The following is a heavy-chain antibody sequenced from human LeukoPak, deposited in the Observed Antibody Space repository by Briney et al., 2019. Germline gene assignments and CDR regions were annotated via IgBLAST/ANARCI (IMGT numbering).Heavy chain of an antibody. J-gene: IGHJ2*01. CDR3: ASYGDYGYFDL. CDR1: GGSISSGGYS. V-gene: IGHV4-30-2*01. D-gene: IGHD4-17*01. Sequence: SQTLSLTCAVSGGSISSGGYSWSWIRQPPGKGLEWIGYIYHSGSTYYNPSLKSRVTISVDRSKNQFSLKLSSVTAADTAVYYCASYGDYGYFDLWGRGTLVTVSS. CDR2: IYHSGST.